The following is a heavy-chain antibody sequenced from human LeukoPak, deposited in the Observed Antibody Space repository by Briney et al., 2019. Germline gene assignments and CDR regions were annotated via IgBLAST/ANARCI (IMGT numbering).Heavy chain of an antibody. CDR2: IYYSGST. CDR3: ARRPAAGLTTFDY. CDR1: GGSISSSSYY. Sequence: SETLSLTCTVSGGSISSSSYYWGWIRQPPGKGLEWIVSIYYSGSTYYNPSLKSRVTVSLDTSKNQFSLKLSSVTAADTAVYYCARRPAAGLTTFDYWGRGTLVTVSS. J-gene: IGHJ4*02. D-gene: IGHD6-13*01. V-gene: IGHV4-39*01.